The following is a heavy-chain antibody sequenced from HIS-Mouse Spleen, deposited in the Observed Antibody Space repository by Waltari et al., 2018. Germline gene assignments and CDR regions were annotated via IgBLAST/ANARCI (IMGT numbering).Heavy chain of an antibody. CDR2: IYYSGST. J-gene: IGHJ2*01. CDR1: GGSISSISYH. V-gene: IGHV4-39*07. CDR3: AREIPYSSSWYDWYFDL. Sequence: QLQLQESGPGLVTPSETLSPTCTVSGGSISSISYHWGCIRQPPGKGLEWIGSIYYSGSTYYNPSLKSRVTISVDTSKNQFSLKLSSVTAADTAVYYCAREIPYSSSWYDWYFDLWGRGTLVTVSS. D-gene: IGHD6-13*01.